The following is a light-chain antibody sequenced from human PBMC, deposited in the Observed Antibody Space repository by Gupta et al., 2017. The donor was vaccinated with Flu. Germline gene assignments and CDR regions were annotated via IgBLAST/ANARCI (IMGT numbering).Light chain of an antibody. Sequence: SRSNIGIDYMYWYQHLPGTAPNLLIYEDNKRPSGIPDRFSGSKSGTSATLSITGLQAGDEADYYCETWDSGLSTGLFGGGTKVTVL. CDR2: EDN. CDR1: RSNIGIDY. CDR3: ETWDSGLSTGL. V-gene: IGLV1-51*02. J-gene: IGLJ3*02.